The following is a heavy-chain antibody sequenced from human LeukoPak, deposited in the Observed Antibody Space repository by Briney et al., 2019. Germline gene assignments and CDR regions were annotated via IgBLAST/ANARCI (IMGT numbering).Heavy chain of an antibody. CDR1: GGSISSSSYY. D-gene: IGHD3-10*01. J-gene: IGHJ4*02. Sequence: SETLSLTCTVSGGSISSSSYYWGWIRQPPGKGLEWIGSIYYSGSTYYNPSLKSRVTISVDTSKNQFSLKLSSVTAADTAVYYCARDGFEGMVRDTDYWGQGTLVTVSS. V-gene: IGHV4-39*02. CDR3: ARDGFEGMVRDTDY. CDR2: IYYSGST.